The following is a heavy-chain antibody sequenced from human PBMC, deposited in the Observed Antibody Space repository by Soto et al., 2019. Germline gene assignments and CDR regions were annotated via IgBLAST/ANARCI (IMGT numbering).Heavy chain of an antibody. D-gene: IGHD3-9*01. CDR3: ARHSPDFDWLSQFDY. V-gene: IGHV4-39*01. Sequence: PSETLSLTCTVSSDSVSSSSYTWGWIRQPPGKGPEWIGSIYYSGSTNYNPSLKSRVTISVDTSKNQLSLKLSSVTAADTAVYYCARHSPDFDWLSQFDYWGQGTLVTVSS. J-gene: IGHJ4*02. CDR2: IYYSGST. CDR1: SDSVSSSSYT.